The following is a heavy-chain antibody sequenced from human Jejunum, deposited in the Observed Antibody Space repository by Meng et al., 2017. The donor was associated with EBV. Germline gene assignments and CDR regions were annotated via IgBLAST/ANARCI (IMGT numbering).Heavy chain of an antibody. CDR2: ITVNNGNT. D-gene: IGHD5-12*01. Sequence: RVQSILGGKTPVAQVHVPCKTPGYTFTRYGISWVRQAPGHGPEWMGWITVNNGNTNYAPRLQGRVTMTTDLSTSTAYMELRSLRSDDTAVYYCARDSSGYNANDKVSDYWGQGTLVTVSS. V-gene: IGHV1-18*01. J-gene: IGHJ4*01. CDR3: ARDSSGYNANDKVSDY. CDR1: GYTFTRYG.